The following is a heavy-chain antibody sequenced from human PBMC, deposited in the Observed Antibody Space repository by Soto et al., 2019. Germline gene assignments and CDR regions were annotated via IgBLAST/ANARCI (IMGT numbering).Heavy chain of an antibody. Sequence: QVQLQQWGAGLLKPSETLSLTCAVYGGSFSGYYWTWFRQPPGKGLEWIGEISPSGTTKYIPSLKSRVTISADTSKNQLYLKVTSVTAADTAVYYCVTSLWFGTQPEIWGQGALVTVSS. V-gene: IGHV4-34*01. CDR3: VTSLWFGTQPEI. CDR1: GGSFSGYY. CDR2: ISPSGTT. J-gene: IGHJ4*02. D-gene: IGHD3-10*01.